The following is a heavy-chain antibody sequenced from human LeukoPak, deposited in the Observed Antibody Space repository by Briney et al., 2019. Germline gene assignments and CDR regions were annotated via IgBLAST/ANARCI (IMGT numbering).Heavy chain of an antibody. V-gene: IGHV3-23*01. J-gene: IGHJ4*02. D-gene: IGHD5-18*01. CDR3: AKEGTAMASSYFDY. CDR2: ISGSGGST. CDR1: GFTFSSYA. Sequence: GGSLRLSCAASGFTFSSYAMSWVRQAPGKGLEWVSAISGSGGSTYYADSVKGRFTISRDNSDNTLYLQMNSLRDEDTAMYYCAKEGTAMASSYFDYWGQGTLITVSS.